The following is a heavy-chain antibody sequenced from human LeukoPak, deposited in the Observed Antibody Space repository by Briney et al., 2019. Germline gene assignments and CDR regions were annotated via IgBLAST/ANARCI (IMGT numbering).Heavy chain of an antibody. CDR2: ISAYNGNT. Sequence: EASVKVSCKASGYTFTSYGISWVRQAPGQGLEWMGWISAYNGNTNYAQKLQGRVTMTTDTSTSTAYMELRSLRSDDTAVYYCARDLPIVGATLAYYMDVWGKGTTVTVSS. CDR1: GYTFTSYG. CDR3: ARDLPIVGATLAYYMDV. D-gene: IGHD1-26*01. J-gene: IGHJ6*03. V-gene: IGHV1-18*01.